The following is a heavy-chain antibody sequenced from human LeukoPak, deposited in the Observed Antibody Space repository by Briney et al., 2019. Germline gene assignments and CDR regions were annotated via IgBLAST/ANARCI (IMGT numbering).Heavy chain of an antibody. CDR1: GFTFSSYW. V-gene: IGHV3-7*01. CDR3: ARIPVEPRFYY. CDR2: IKQDGSEK. J-gene: IGHJ4*02. D-gene: IGHD4-23*01. Sequence: AGGSLRLSCAASGFTFSSYWMRWLRQAPGEGLESVGNIKQDGSEKYYVDSVKRRFTISRDNAKNSLYLQMNSLKAEDTAVYYCARIPVEPRFYYWGQGTLVTVSS.